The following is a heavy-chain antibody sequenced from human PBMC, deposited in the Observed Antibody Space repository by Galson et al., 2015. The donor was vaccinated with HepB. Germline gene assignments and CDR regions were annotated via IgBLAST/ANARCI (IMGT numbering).Heavy chain of an antibody. J-gene: IGHJ2*01. CDR1: GGSISSYY. V-gene: IGHV4-59*08. D-gene: IGHD2-2*01. Sequence: TLSLTCTVSGGSISSYYWSWIRQPPGKGLEWIGYIYYSGSTNYNPSLKSRVTISVDTSKNQFSLKLSSVTAADTAVYYCARHYCSSTSCYSARYFDLWGRGTLVTVSS. CDR3: ARHYCSSTSCYSARYFDL. CDR2: IYYSGST.